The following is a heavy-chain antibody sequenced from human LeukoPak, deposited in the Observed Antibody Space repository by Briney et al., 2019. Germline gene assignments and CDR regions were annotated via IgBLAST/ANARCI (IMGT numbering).Heavy chain of an antibody. Sequence: SETLSLTCSVSGDSINSFYWSWFRQPPGKGLEWIGSIYYRLSTNYNPSLKSRLTISLDTSKNQLSLKLSSVTAADTAVYYCARGLNWLDPWGQGILVTVPS. J-gene: IGHJ5*02. CDR2: IYYRLST. V-gene: IGHV4-59*01. CDR3: ARGLNWLDP. CDR1: GDSINSFY.